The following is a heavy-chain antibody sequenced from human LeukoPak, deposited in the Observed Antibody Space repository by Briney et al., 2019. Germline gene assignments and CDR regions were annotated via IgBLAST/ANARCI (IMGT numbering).Heavy chain of an antibody. J-gene: IGHJ4*02. V-gene: IGHV3-23*01. D-gene: IGHD7-27*01. Sequence: GGSLRLSCAASGFTFSSYAMTWVRQSPGKGLEWVSGISGNGGDTYYADSVKGRFTISRDNSKNTLYLQLSSLRAEDTAVYYCAKGLWLPGASPFDCWGQGALVTVSS. CDR3: AKGLWLPGASPFDC. CDR1: GFTFSSYA. CDR2: ISGNGGDT.